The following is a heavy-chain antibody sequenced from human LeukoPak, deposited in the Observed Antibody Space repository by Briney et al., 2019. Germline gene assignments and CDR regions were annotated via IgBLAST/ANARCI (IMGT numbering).Heavy chain of an antibody. D-gene: IGHD3-22*01. CDR3: ATHAPYYYDSRGYYGTTDGGNWFDP. CDR1: GGTFSSYA. V-gene: IGHV1-69*01. CDR2: IIPIFGTA. J-gene: IGHJ5*02. Sequence: SVKVSRKASGGTFSSYAISWVRQAPGQGLEWMGGIIPIFGTANYAQKFQGRVTITADESTSTAYMELSSLRSEDTAVYYCATHAPYYYDSRGYYGTTDGGNWFDPWGQGTLVTVSS.